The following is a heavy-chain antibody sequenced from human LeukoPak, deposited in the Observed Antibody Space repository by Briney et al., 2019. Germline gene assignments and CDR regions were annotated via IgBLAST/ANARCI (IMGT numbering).Heavy chain of an antibody. CDR2: INGNGGST. V-gene: IGHV3-23*01. CDR1: GFTFSNYA. J-gene: IGHJ5*02. D-gene: IGHD6-13*01. CDR3: AKDPGYSSSWYSGSWFDP. Sequence: GGSLRVSCAASGFTFSNYAMSWVRQAPGKGLEWVSGINGNGGSTYNADSVKGRFTISRDNSKNTLYLQMNSLRAEDTAVYYCAKDPGYSSSWYSGSWFDPWGQGTLVTVSS.